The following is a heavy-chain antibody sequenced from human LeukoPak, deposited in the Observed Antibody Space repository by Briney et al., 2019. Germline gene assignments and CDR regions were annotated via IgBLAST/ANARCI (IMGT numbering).Heavy chain of an antibody. D-gene: IGHD3-10*01. CDR1: GFTFSSYA. Sequence: SGGSLRLSCAASGFTFSSYAMSWVRQAPGKGLEWVSAISGSGGSTYYADSVKGRFTISRDNSKNTLYLQMNSLRAEDTAVYYCATSYYYGSGSRYNYYYGMDVWGQGTTVTSP. CDR3: ATSYYYGSGSRYNYYYGMDV. J-gene: IGHJ6*02. V-gene: IGHV3-23*01. CDR2: ISGSGGST.